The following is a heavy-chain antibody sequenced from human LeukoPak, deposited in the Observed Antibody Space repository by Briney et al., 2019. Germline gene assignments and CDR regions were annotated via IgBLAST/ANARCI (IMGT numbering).Heavy chain of an antibody. J-gene: IGHJ2*01. V-gene: IGHV1-46*01. CDR3: ARVVGQLGVDHWYFDL. CDR1: GYTFTSYY. CDR2: INPSGGST. D-gene: IGHD6-6*01. Sequence: ASVKVSCKASGYTFTSYYIHWVRQAPGQGLEWMGIINPSGGSTSYAQKFQGRVTMTRDTSTSTVYMELSSLRSEDTAVYYCARVVGQLGVDHWYFDLWGRGTLVTVSS.